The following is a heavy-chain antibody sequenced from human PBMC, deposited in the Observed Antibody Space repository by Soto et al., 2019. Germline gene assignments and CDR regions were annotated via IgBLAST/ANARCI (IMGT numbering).Heavy chain of an antibody. D-gene: IGHD6-13*01. CDR2: INPSGGST. CDR1: GYTFTSYY. V-gene: IGHV1-46*03. Sequence: QVQLVQSGAEVKKPGASVKVSCKASGYTFTSYYMHWVRQAPGQGLEWMGIINPSGGSTSYAQKSQGRVTLTRDTATSTVYMERSSLRSEDTAVYYCARQGEGAAGYYGMDVWGQGTTVTVSS. CDR3: ARQGEGAAGYYGMDV. J-gene: IGHJ6*02.